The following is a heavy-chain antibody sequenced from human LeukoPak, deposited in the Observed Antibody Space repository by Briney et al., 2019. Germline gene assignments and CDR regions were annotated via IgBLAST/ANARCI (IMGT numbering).Heavy chain of an antibody. CDR2: ISGSGGST. CDR3: AKDYYDSSGYWINWFDP. CDR1: GFTFDDYG. D-gene: IGHD3-22*01. V-gene: IGHV3-23*01. Sequence: GGSLRLSCATSGFTFDDYGLSWVRQAPGKGLEWVSAISGSGGSTYYADSVKGRFTISRDNSKNTLYLQMNSLRAEDTAVYYCAKDYYDSSGYWINWFDPWGQGTLVTVSS. J-gene: IGHJ5*02.